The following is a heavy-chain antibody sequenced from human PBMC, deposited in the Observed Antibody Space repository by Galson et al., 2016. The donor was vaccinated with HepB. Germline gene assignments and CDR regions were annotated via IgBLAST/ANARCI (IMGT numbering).Heavy chain of an antibody. V-gene: IGHV4-39*01. Sequence: SETLSLTCTVSGGYISSSTSYFWGWIRQPPGKGLEWIGSINYSGSTYYNPSLKTRVTISVDTSKNQISLKLISVAAADTAAYYCARNRGYSSLDVWGQGTTVTVSS. CDR3: ARNRGYSSLDV. J-gene: IGHJ6*02. CDR2: INYSGST. D-gene: IGHD5-18*01. CDR1: GGYISSSTSYF.